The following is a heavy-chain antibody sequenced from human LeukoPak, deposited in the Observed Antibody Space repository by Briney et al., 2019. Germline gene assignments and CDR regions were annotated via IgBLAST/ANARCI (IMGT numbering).Heavy chain of an antibody. V-gene: IGHV3-30*02. CDR3: AKDGDDCIEH. J-gene: IGHJ4*02. D-gene: IGHD3-22*01. Sequence: AGTLSLSCVASGFTFRRFGMHWVRQAPGKGLDWVTFIRTDGSNKYYADSVRGRFTIFRDTSKNSLYLQMNSPSAEATAVYYCAKDGDDCIEHWGQGTLVTVSS. CDR2: IRTDGSNK. CDR1: GFTFRRFG.